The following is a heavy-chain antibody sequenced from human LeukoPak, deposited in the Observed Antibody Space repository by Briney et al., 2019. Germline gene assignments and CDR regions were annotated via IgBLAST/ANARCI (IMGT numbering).Heavy chain of an antibody. V-gene: IGHV4-34*01. CDR2: INHSGST. J-gene: IGHJ4*02. Sequence: SETLSLTCAVYGGSFSGYYWSWIRQPPGKGLEWIGEINHSGSTNYNPTLKSRVTISVDTSKNQFSLKLTSVTAADTAVYYCARHGGFTPPDYWGQGTLVAVSS. CDR1: GGSFSGYY. CDR3: ARHGGFTPPDY.